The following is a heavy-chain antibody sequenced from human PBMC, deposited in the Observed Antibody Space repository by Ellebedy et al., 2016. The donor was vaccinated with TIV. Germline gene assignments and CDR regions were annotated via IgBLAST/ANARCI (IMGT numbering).Heavy chain of an antibody. D-gene: IGHD2-15*01. CDR3: ARGGCSGGSCYRDWFDP. CDR2: IYYSGST. V-gene: IGHV4-39*01. Sequence: SETLSLTXTVSGGSISSSGYYWGWIRQPPGKGLEWIGTIYYSGSTYYNPSLKSRVSISVDTSKNQFSLKLSSVTAADTAVYYCARGGCSGGSCYRDWFDPWGQGTLVTVSS. CDR1: GGSISSSGYY. J-gene: IGHJ5*02.